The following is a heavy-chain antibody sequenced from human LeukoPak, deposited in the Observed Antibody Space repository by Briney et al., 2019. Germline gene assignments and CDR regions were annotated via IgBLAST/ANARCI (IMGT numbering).Heavy chain of an antibody. CDR1: GFTFRTYW. Sequence: GGSLRLSCEGSGFTFRTYWMTWVRQAPGRGLEWVANIKQDGSEKYYVDSVKGRFTISRDNAQNSLYLQMNSLRAEDTAVYYSARPRDSGWSKTWDYWGQGTLVTVSS. V-gene: IGHV3-7*03. CDR3: ARPRDSGWSKTWDY. J-gene: IGHJ4*02. CDR2: IKQDGSEK. D-gene: IGHD6-13*01.